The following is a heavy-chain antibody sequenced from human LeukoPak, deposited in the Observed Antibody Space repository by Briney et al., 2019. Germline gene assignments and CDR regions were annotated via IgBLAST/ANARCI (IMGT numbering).Heavy chain of an antibody. V-gene: IGHV3-30*18. D-gene: IGHD5-18*01. J-gene: IGHJ3*02. CDR2: ISYDGSNK. CDR1: GFTFSSYW. CDR3: AKKYSYDAFDI. Sequence: GGSLRLSCAASGFTFSSYWMHWVRQAPGKGLEWVAVISYDGSNKYYADSVKGRFTISRDNSKNTLYLQMNSLRAEDTAVYYCAKKYSYDAFDIWGQGTMVTVSS.